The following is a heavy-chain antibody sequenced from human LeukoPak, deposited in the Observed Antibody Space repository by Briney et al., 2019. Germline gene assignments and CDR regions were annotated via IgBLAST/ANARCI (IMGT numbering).Heavy chain of an antibody. Sequence: SETLSPTCTVSGGSISSSSYYWGWIRQPPGKGLEWIGSIYYSGSTYYNPSLKSRVTISVDTSKNQFSLKLSSVTAADTAVYYCARHRRKIAARPGVFDDWGQGTLVTVSS. V-gene: IGHV4-39*01. J-gene: IGHJ4*02. CDR3: ARHRRKIAARPGVFDD. CDR1: GGSISSSSYY. CDR2: IYYSGST. D-gene: IGHD6-6*01.